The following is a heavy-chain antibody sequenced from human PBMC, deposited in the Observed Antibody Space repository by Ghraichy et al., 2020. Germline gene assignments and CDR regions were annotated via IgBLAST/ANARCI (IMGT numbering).Heavy chain of an antibody. CDR3: ARWKSSSWYQY. CDR2: IKTKISGGTT. Sequence: GGSLRLSCTTSGFTFEDYCMSWVRLAPGKGLEWLGLIKTKISGGTTEYAASVQGRFTISRDDPKSIAYLQMDSLKTEDTAMYYCARWKSSSWYQYWGQGTLVTVSS. D-gene: IGHD6-13*01. V-gene: IGHV3-49*04. CDR1: GFTFEDYC. J-gene: IGHJ4*02.